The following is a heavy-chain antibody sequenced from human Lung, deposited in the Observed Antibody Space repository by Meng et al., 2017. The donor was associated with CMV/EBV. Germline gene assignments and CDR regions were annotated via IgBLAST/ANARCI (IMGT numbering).Heavy chain of an antibody. CDR1: GYTFTSYG. Sequence: ASVXVSXKTSGYTFTSYGISWVRQAPGQGLEWMGWISVYTDNTSSAQKYQGRLTMTTDTSTSTAYMEVRSLRSDDTAVYYCARDSPSLYSSSPGIDVWGQGXLVTVSS. D-gene: IGHD6-6*01. J-gene: IGHJ4*02. V-gene: IGHV1-18*01. CDR2: ISVYTDNT. CDR3: ARDSPSLYSSSPGIDV.